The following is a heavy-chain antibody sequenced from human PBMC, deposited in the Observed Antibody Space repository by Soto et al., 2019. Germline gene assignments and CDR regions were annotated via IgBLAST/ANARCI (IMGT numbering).Heavy chain of an antibody. V-gene: IGHV3-23*01. CDR1: GFTFSSYA. J-gene: IGHJ4*02. CDR3: AKGSCSGGICYPDY. D-gene: IGHD2-15*01. Sequence: EVQLLESGGALVQPGGSLRLSCAASGFTFSSYAMSWVRQAPGKGLEWVSALSGSGDSTYYADSVKGRFTISRDNSKNTLYLQMNNLRAEDTAVYYCAKGSCSGGICYPDYWGQGTLVTVSS. CDR2: LSGSGDST.